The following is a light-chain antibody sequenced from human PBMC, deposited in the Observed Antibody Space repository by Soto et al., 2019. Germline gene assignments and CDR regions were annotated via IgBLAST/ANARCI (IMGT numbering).Light chain of an antibody. Sequence: DIQMTQSPSSLSASVGDRVTITCQASQDISNYLNWYQQKPGKAPKILIYDASVLEEGVPSRFSGGGSGTHFTLAISSLQAEDVATYYCQQFDNLPLTFGGGTKVEIK. J-gene: IGKJ4*01. V-gene: IGKV1-33*01. CDR3: QQFDNLPLT. CDR1: QDISNY. CDR2: DAS.